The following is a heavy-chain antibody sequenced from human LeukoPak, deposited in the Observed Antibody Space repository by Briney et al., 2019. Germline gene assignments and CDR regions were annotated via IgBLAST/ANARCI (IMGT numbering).Heavy chain of an antibody. Sequence: PGGSLRLSCAASGFTFSSYDMSWVRQAPGKGLEWVSGISTSGGSTYYADSVKGRFTISRDNFKNTLYLQMSSLRAEDTAVYSCAKGWSSGSHPIDNWGQGTLVTVSS. CDR3: AKGWSSGSHPIDN. D-gene: IGHD1-26*01. CDR1: GFTFSSYD. CDR2: ISTSGGST. J-gene: IGHJ4*02. V-gene: IGHV3-23*01.